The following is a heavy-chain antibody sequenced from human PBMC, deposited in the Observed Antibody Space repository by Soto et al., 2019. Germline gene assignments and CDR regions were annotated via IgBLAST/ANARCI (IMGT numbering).Heavy chain of an antibody. CDR3: ARENDYGHYARAFDI. J-gene: IGHJ3*02. V-gene: IGHV3-53*01. D-gene: IGHD4-17*01. CDR1: GFTVSSNY. Sequence: RLSCAASGFTVSSNYMSWVRQAPGKGLEWVSVIYSGGSTYYADSVKGRFTISRDNSKNTLYLQMNSLRAEDTAVYYCARENDYGHYARAFDIWGQGTMVTV. CDR2: IYSGGST.